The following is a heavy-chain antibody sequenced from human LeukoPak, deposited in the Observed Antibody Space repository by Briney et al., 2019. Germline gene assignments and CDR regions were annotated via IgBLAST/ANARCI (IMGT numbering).Heavy chain of an antibody. D-gene: IGHD3-9*01. V-gene: IGHV1-69*13. J-gene: IGHJ4*02. CDR2: IIPIFGTA. CDR3: ARTIVLRYFDWLLLDY. CDR1: GGTFSSCA. Sequence: SVKVSCKASGGTFSSCAISWVRQAPGQGLEWMGGIIPIFGTANYAQKFQGRVTITADESTSTAYMELSSLRSEDTAVYYCARTIVLRYFDWLLLDYWGQGTLVTVSS.